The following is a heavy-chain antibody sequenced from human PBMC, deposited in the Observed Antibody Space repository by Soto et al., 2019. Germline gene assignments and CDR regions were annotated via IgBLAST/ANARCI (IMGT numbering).Heavy chain of an antibody. J-gene: IGHJ4*02. CDR2: INSDGSST. V-gene: IGHV3-74*01. CDR1: GFTFNNYW. CDR3: ARGDSINSWTLFVC. D-gene: IGHD6-13*01. Sequence: EVQLVEFGGGLVQPGGSLRLSCAASGFTFNNYWMHWVRQAPGKGLVWVSRINSDGSSTSYADSVKGRFTISRDNAKNTLYLQMNSLRVEDGAVYYCARGDSINSWTLFVCWGQGTLVTVSS.